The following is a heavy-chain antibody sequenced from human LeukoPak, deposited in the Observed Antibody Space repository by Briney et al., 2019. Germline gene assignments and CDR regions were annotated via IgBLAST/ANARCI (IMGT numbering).Heavy chain of an antibody. J-gene: IGHJ3*02. CDR3: ARNAITMIVPDAFDI. Sequence: PSETLSLTCTVSGYSISSGYYWGWIRQPPGKGLEWIGSIYHSGSTYYNPSLKSRVTISVDTSKNQFSLKLSSVTAADTAVYYCARNAITMIVPDAFDIWGQGTMVTVSS. D-gene: IGHD3-22*01. CDR2: IYHSGST. V-gene: IGHV4-38-2*02. CDR1: GYSISSGYY.